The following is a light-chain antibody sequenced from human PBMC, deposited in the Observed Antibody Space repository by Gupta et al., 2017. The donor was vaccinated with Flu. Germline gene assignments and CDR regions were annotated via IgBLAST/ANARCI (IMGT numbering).Light chain of an antibody. Sequence: ERATLSCRASQSVSSSYLAWYQQRPGQAPRLLIYGASSRATGISDRFSGSGSGTDFTLTISRLEPEDFAVYYCQQYGSSPWTFGQGTKVESK. CDR1: QSVSSSY. J-gene: IGKJ1*01. V-gene: IGKV3-20*01. CDR2: GAS. CDR3: QQYGSSPWT.